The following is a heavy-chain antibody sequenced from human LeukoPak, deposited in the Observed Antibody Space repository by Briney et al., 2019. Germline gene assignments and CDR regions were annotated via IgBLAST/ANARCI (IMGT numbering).Heavy chain of an antibody. CDR3: ARVPPLNYYDSSGYYFDY. V-gene: IGHV1-69*13. CDR2: IIPIFGTA. CDR1: GGTFSSYA. J-gene: IGHJ4*02. D-gene: IGHD3-22*01. Sequence: SVKVSCKASGGTFSSYAISWVRQAPGQGLEWMGGIIPIFGTANYAQKFQGRVTITADESTSTAYMELSSLRSEDTAVYYCARVPPLNYYDSSGYYFDYWSQGTLATVSS.